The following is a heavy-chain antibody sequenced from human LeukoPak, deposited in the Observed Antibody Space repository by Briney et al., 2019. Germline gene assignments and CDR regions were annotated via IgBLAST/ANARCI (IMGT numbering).Heavy chain of an antibody. CDR2: INSDGSST. J-gene: IGHJ4*02. CDR3: ATLEGCGWPDY. V-gene: IGHV3-74*01. Sequence: PGGSLRLSCAASGFTFSTYWMHWVRQAPGEGLVWVSRINSDGSSTNYADSVKGRFTISRDNAKNTLYLQMNSLRVEDTALYYCATLEGCGWPDYWGQGTLVTVSS. CDR1: GFTFSTYW. D-gene: IGHD6-19*01.